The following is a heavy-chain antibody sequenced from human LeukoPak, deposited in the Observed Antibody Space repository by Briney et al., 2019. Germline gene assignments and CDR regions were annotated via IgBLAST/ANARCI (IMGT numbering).Heavy chain of an antibody. CDR2: ISSSSSYI. D-gene: IGHD6-13*01. V-gene: IGHV3-21*01. J-gene: IGHJ4*02. Sequence: GGSLRLSCAASGFTFSSYSMNWVRQAPGKELEWVSSISSSSSYIYYADSVKGRFTISRDNAKNSLYLQMNSLRAEDTAVYYCASRRGPGYSSSWYAGYWGQGTLVTVSS. CDR3: ASRRGPGYSSSWYAGY. CDR1: GFTFSSYS.